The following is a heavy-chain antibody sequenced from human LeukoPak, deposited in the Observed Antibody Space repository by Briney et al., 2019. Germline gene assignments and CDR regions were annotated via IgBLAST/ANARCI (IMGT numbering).Heavy chain of an antibody. V-gene: IGHV4-59*01. CDR2: IYYSGGT. D-gene: IGHD3-10*01. J-gene: IGHJ4*02. Sequence: SETLSLTCTVSGDSINGYFWSWIRQPPGKGLEWIGYIYYSGGTNYNPSLKSRVTISVDTSKNQFSLKLSSVTAADTAVYYCARAYGSGSAAFDYWGQGTLVTVSS. CDR1: GDSINGYF. CDR3: ARAYGSGSAAFDY.